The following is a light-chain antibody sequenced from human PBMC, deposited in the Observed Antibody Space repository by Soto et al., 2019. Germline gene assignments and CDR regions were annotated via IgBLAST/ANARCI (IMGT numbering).Light chain of an antibody. V-gene: IGKV1-17*01. Sequence: DIQMTQSPSSLSASVGARVTITCRASQDIRYNLGWYQQRPGQAPERLIHDTFTLASGVPSRFSGSGSGTDFTLTIAGLQPEDVATYYCLQDQAYPWTFGPGTKVELK. CDR3: LQDQAYPWT. J-gene: IGKJ1*01. CDR2: DTF. CDR1: QDIRYN.